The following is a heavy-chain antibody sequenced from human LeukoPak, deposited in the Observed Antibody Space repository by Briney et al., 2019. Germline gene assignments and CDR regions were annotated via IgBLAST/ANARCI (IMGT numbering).Heavy chain of an antibody. Sequence: PGGSLRLSCAASGFTFSSYAMHWVRQAPGKGLEYVSAISSNGGSTYYANSVKGRFTISRDNSKNTVYLQMNSLRAEDTAVYYCARGRNRRSYYSSGFDPWGQGTLVTVSS. CDR2: ISSNGGST. J-gene: IGHJ5*02. V-gene: IGHV3-64*01. CDR3: ARGRNRRSYYSSGFDP. D-gene: IGHD3-10*01. CDR1: GFTFSSYA.